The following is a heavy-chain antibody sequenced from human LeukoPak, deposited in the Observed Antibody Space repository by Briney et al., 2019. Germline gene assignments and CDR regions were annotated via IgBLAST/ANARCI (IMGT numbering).Heavy chain of an antibody. Sequence: SETLSLTCTVSGGSISSGGYYWSWIRQHPGKGLEWIGYIYYSGSTYYNPSLKSRVTISVDTSKNQFSLKLSSVTAADTAVYYCARVVVPAAHPDAFDIWGQGTTVTVSS. CDR2: IYYSGST. D-gene: IGHD2-2*01. CDR3: ARVVVPAAHPDAFDI. CDR1: GGSISSGGYY. J-gene: IGHJ3*02. V-gene: IGHV4-31*03.